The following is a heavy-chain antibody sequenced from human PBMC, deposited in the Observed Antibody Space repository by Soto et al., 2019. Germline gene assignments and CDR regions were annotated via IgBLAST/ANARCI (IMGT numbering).Heavy chain of an antibody. J-gene: IGHJ4*02. Sequence: PSETLSLTCTVSGGSISSSSYYWGWIRQPPGKGLEWIGNIYYTGSTYYNPSPKSRVTMSVDTSKNQFSLNLSSVTAADTAIYYCAREFGTAVTAFDYWGQGILVTVSS. CDR3: AREFGTAVTAFDY. CDR1: GGSISSSSYY. D-gene: IGHD4-17*01. V-gene: IGHV4-39*07. CDR2: IYYTGST.